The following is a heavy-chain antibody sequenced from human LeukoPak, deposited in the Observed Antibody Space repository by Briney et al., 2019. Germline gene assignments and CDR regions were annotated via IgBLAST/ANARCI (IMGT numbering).Heavy chain of an antibody. CDR1: GYSFTSYW. V-gene: IGHV5-51*01. J-gene: IGHJ3*02. Sequence: GESLKISCKGSGYSFTSYWIGWVRQMPGKGLEWMGIIYPGDSDTRYSPSFQGQVTISADKSISTAYLQWSSLKASDTAMYYCAKYDYVWGSYRPGDAFDIWGQGTMVTVSS. D-gene: IGHD3-16*02. CDR3: AKYDYVWGSYRPGDAFDI. CDR2: IYPGDSDT.